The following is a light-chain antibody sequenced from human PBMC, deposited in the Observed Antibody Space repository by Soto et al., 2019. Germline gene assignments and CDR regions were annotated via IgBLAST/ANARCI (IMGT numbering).Light chain of an antibody. CDR3: LQTYSTPPT. CDR1: QSTSGY. V-gene: IGKV1-39*01. J-gene: IGKJ1*01. CDR2: AVS. Sequence: DIQMTQFPSSLSASVGERVTITCRASQSTSGYLNWYQQKPGKAPELLIYAVSSLRSGVPSRFSGSGSGTYFTLTIGSLQPEDAATYYCLQTYSTPPTFGLGTKVEI.